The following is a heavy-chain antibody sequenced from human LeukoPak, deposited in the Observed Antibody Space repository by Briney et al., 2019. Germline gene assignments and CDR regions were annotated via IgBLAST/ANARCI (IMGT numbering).Heavy chain of an antibody. Sequence: ASVKVSCKASGYTFTSYGISWVRQAPGQGLEWMGWINPNSGDTNYAQKLQGRVTMTTDTSISTAHMELSRLRSDDTGVYYCARDIVVDPAFWGQGTTVTVSS. CDR2: INPNSGDT. J-gene: IGHJ6*02. CDR1: GYTFTSYG. V-gene: IGHV1-18*01. CDR3: ARDIVVDPAF. D-gene: IGHD2-2*01.